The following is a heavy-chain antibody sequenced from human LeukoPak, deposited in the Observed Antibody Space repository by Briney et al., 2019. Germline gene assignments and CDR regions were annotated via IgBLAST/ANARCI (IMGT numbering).Heavy chain of an antibody. CDR3: AKDSRFLEWLSPFDY. D-gene: IGHD3-3*01. J-gene: IGHJ4*02. CDR2: IPYDGSNK. V-gene: IGHV3-30*18. CDR1: GFTFSNHG. Sequence: RRCLRLSCAASGFTFSNHGMHWVRPAPDRGMEWEAIIPYDGSNKYYADSVKGRFTISRDNSKNTLYLQMNSLRDEDTAVYYCAKDSRFLEWLSPFDYWGQGTLVTVSS.